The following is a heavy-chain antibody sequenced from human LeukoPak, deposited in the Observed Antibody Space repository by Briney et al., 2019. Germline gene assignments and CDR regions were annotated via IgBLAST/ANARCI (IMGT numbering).Heavy chain of an antibody. J-gene: IGHJ4*02. Sequence: GGSLRLSCAASGFXFSDAWINWVRQGPGKGLEWVGRIKSKTDGGTTDYAAPVKGRFTISRDDSKNTLYLQMNSLKTEDTAAYYCTARNFDYWGQGTLVTVSS. CDR3: TARNFDY. V-gene: IGHV3-15*01. CDR2: IKSKTDGGTT. CDR1: GFXFSDAW.